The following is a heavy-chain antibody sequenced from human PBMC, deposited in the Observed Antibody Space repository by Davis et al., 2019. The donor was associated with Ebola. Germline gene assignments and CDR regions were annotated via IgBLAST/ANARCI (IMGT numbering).Heavy chain of an antibody. CDR3: AREKRIQLWLNNGLDV. CDR2: INPNSGGT. CDR1: GYTFTAYY. Sequence: ASVKVSCKASGYTFTAYYIHWVRQAPGQGLEWMGRINPNSGGTNYAQKFRGRVTMTRDTSISTAYMELSRLRSDDTAVYYCAREKRIQLWLNNGLDVWGQGTTVTVSS. D-gene: IGHD5-18*01. V-gene: IGHV1-2*06. J-gene: IGHJ6*02.